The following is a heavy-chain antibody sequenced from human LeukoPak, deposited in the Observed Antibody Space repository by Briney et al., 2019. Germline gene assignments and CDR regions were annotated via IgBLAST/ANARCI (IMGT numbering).Heavy chain of an antibody. V-gene: IGHV1-69*06. Sequence: SVKVSCKASGGTFSSYAISWVRQAPGQGLEWMGGIIPIFGTANYAQKFQGRVTITADKSTSTAYMELSRLRSDDTAVYYCASDLWFGELSHWGQGTLVTVSS. J-gene: IGHJ4*02. D-gene: IGHD3-10*01. CDR1: GGTFSSYA. CDR3: ASDLWFGELSH. CDR2: IIPIFGTA.